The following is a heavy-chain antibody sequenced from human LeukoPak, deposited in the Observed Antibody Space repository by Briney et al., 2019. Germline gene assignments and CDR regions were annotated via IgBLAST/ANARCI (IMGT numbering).Heavy chain of an antibody. CDR1: GFTFSPYF. CDR3: ARFVYSNYLAY. D-gene: IGHD4-11*01. CDR2: ISGSSSTI. J-gene: IGHJ4*02. V-gene: IGHV3-48*01. Sequence: GGSLRLSCAASGFTFSPYFMNWVRQAPGKGLEWVSYISGSSSTIYYADSVKGRFTISRDNSKNTLYLLMNSLRAEDTAVYYCARFVYSNYLAYWGQGTLVTVFS.